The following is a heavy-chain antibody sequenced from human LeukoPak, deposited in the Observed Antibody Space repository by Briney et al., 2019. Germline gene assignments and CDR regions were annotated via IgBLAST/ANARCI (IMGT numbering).Heavy chain of an antibody. CDR3: AREYYFDY. CDR1: GFTVSSNY. V-gene: IGHV3-53*01. CDR2: IYSGGST. Sequence: GGSLRRSCAASGFTVSSNYMSWVRQAPGKGLEWVSVIYSGGSTYYADSVKGRFTISRDNSKNTLYLQMNSLRAEDTAVYYCAREYYFDYWGQGTLVTVSS. J-gene: IGHJ4*02.